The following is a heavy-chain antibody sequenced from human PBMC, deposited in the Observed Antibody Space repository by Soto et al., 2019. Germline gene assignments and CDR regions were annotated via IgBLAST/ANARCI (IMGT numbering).Heavy chain of an antibody. CDR1: GFTFSSYS. CDR2: ISSSSSTI. V-gene: IGHV3-48*01. D-gene: IGHD3-3*01. J-gene: IGHJ3*02. Sequence: GGSLRLSCAASGFTFSSYSMNWVRQAPGKGLEWVSYISSSSSTIYYADSVKGRFTISRDNAKNSLYLQMNSLRAEDTAVYYCARVIGRKGPGLCYDFWSGPSDAFDIWGQGTMVTVSS. CDR3: ARVIGRKGPGLCYDFWSGPSDAFDI.